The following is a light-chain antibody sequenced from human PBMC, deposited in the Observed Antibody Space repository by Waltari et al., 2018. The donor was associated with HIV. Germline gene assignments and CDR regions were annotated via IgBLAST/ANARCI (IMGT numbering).Light chain of an antibody. V-gene: IGKV3-11*01. J-gene: IGKJ1*01. Sequence: EIVLTQSPGTLSLSPGERATLSCRASQSVSSTYLAWYQQKPGQAPRLLIYDASNRATGIPPRFSGSGSGTDFTLTISSLEPEDFAIYYCQQRSSWLWTFGQGTKVEIK. CDR1: QSVSSTY. CDR2: DAS. CDR3: QQRSSWLWT.